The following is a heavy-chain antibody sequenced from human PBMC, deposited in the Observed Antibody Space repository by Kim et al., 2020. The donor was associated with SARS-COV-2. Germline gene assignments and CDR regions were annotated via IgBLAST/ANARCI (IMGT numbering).Heavy chain of an antibody. Sequence: GGSLRLSCAASGFTFDDYAMHWVRQAPGKGLEWVSGISWNSGSIGYADSVKGRFTISRDNAKNSLYLQMNSLRAEDTALYYCAKAWGIAVAGTVAFDIWGQGTMVTVSS. D-gene: IGHD6-19*01. CDR2: ISWNSGSI. CDR3: AKAWGIAVAGTVAFDI. CDR1: GFTFDDYA. V-gene: IGHV3-9*01. J-gene: IGHJ3*02.